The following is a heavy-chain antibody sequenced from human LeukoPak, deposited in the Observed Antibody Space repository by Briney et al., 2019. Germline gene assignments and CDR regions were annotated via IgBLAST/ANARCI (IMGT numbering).Heavy chain of an antibody. V-gene: IGHV3-30-3*01. Sequence: GGSLRLSCAASGFTFSSYAMHWVRQAPGKGLEWVAVISYDGSNKYYADSVKGRFTISRDNSKNTPYLQMNSLRAEDTAVYYCARVPGAYCGGDCYPDDYWGQGTLVTVSS. CDR3: ARVPGAYCGGDCYPDDY. CDR2: ISYDGSNK. D-gene: IGHD2-21*02. CDR1: GFTFSSYA. J-gene: IGHJ4*02.